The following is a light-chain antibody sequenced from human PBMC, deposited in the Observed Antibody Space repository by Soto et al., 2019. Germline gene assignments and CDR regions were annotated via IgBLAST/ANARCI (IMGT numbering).Light chain of an antibody. Sequence: EIVLTQSPGTLSLSPGERATLSCRASQSVSSSYLAWYQQKPGQAPRLLIYGASSRATGIPDRFSGSGSGTDFTHTISRLEPEDFAVYYCQQYGSSPGTFGQGTKGEIK. J-gene: IGKJ1*01. V-gene: IGKV3-20*01. CDR2: GAS. CDR1: QSVSSSY. CDR3: QQYGSSPGT.